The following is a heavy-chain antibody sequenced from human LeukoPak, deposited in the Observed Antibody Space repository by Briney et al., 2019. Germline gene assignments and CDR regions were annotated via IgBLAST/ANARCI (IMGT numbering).Heavy chain of an antibody. CDR3: ARDRDITMVRDLYFDY. V-gene: IGHV1-18*01. Sequence: ASVKVSCKASGYTFTSYGISWVRQAPGQGLEWMGWISAYNGNTNYAQKLQGRVTMTTDTSTSTAYMELWSLRSDDTAVYYCARDRDITMVRDLYFDYWGQGTLVTVSS. CDR1: GYTFTSYG. J-gene: IGHJ4*02. D-gene: IGHD3-10*01. CDR2: ISAYNGNT.